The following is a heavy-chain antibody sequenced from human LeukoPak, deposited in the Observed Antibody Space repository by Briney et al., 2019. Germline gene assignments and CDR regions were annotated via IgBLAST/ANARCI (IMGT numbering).Heavy chain of an antibody. D-gene: IGHD3-10*01. J-gene: IGHJ4*02. CDR2: IWNDASNK. CDR1: GFTFSIYG. CDR3: ARASGPFDY. Sequence: PGGSLRLSCAASGFTFSIYGMHWVRQAPGKGLEWVAVIWNDASNKYHADSVKGRFIISRDNSKNTLYLQMNSLRAEDTAVYSCARASGPFDYWGQGTLVTVSS. V-gene: IGHV3-33*01.